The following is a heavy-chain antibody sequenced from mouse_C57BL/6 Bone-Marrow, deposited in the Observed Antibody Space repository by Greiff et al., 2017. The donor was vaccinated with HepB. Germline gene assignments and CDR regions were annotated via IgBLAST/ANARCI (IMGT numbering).Heavy chain of an antibody. CDR3: ACQTLGVSCGSSYQAWFAY. J-gene: IGHJ3*01. CDR2: ISSGGSYT. V-gene: IGHV5-6*01. D-gene: IGHD1-1*01. Sequence: EVHLVESGGDLVKPGGSLKLSCAASGFTFSSYGMSWVRQTPEKRLEWVATISSGGSYTYYPDSVKGRFTISRDNAKNTLYLQMSSLKSEDTAMYYWACQTLGVSCGSSYQAWFAYWGQGTLVTVSS. CDR1: GFTFSSYG.